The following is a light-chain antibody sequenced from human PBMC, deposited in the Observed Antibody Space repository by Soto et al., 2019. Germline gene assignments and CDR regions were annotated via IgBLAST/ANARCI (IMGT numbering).Light chain of an antibody. CDR3: QQYFNSRGT. CDR1: QSISSTY. J-gene: IGKJ1*01. CDR2: GAS. Sequence: EVVLTQYPATLSLSPGERATLSCRASQSISSTYLAWYQHKPGQAPRLLIYGASSRATGIPDRFSGSGSGTDFTLTISRLEPEDFAVYYCQQYFNSRGTFGQGTKVAIK. V-gene: IGKV3-20*01.